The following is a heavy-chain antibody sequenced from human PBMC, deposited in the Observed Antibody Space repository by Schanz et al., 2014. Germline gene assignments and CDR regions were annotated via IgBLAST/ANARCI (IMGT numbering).Heavy chain of an antibody. D-gene: IGHD3-10*01. Sequence: VHLVESGGGVVQPGRSLRLSCAASGFIVSSTYMTWVRQAPGKGLEWVSIIYSGVSTYYADSVKGRFTISRDNSKNSLYLQMNSLTAEDTAVYYCARGTIPIQGVPMDFWGQGTLVTVSS. CDR1: GFIVSSTY. CDR3: ARGTIPIQGVPMDF. J-gene: IGHJ4*02. V-gene: IGHV3-66*01. CDR2: IYSGVST.